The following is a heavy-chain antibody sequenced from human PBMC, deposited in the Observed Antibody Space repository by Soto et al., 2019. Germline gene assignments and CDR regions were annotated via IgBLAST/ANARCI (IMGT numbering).Heavy chain of an antibody. CDR1: GFTFSRYD. D-gene: IGHD3-22*01. CDR3: ARERSEHYYDSSGYYWLRYYGMDV. CDR2: IGTAGDT. V-gene: IGHV3-13*01. J-gene: IGHJ6*02. Sequence: GSLRLSCAASGFTFSRYDMHWVRQATGKGLEWVSAIGTAGDTYYPGSVKGRFTISRENAKNSLYLQMNSLRAGDTAVYYCARERSEHYYDSSGYYWLRYYGMDVWGQGTTVTVSS.